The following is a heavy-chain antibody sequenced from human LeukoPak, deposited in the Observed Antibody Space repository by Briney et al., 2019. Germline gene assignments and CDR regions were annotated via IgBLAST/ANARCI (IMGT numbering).Heavy chain of an antibody. J-gene: IGHJ3*02. CDR1: GYTFTNFG. D-gene: IGHD3-22*01. Sequence: ASVKVSCKASGYTFTNFGISWVRQAPGQGLEWMGWITPYNGNTNYAQKLQGRVTMTTDTSTSTAYMELRSLRSDDTAVYYCARSGFYDSSGYYYVNAFDIWGQGTMVTVSS. CDR3: ARSGFYDSSGYYYVNAFDI. V-gene: IGHV1-18*01. CDR2: ITPYNGNT.